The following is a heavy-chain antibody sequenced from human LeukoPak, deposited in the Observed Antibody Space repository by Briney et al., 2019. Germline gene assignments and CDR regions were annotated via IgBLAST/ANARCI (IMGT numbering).Heavy chain of an antibody. V-gene: IGHV1-18*01. CDR2: ISAYNGNT. D-gene: IGHD3-10*01. CDR3: ARLSYGSGSPLYNWFDP. J-gene: IGHJ5*02. CDR1: GYTFTSYG. Sequence: EASVKVSCKASGYTFTSYGISWVRQAPGQGLEWMGWISAYNGNTNYAQKLQGRVTMTTDTSTSTAYMELRSLRSDDTAVYYCARLSYGSGSPLYNWFDPWGQGTLVTVSS.